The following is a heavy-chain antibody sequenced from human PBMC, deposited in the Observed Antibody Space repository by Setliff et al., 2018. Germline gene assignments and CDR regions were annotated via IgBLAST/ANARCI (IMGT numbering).Heavy chain of an antibody. CDR1: GGSISSYY. CDR2: IYIGGSA. V-gene: IGHV4-4*07. CDR3: ARGGGGLLWFGELSRYYYMDV. J-gene: IGHJ6*03. D-gene: IGHD3-10*01. Sequence: PSETLSLTCTVSGGSISSYYWSWIRQPAGKGLEWIGHIYIGGSANYNPSLKSRVTMSIGTSKNQFSLKLSSVTAADTAVYYCARGGGGLLWFGELSRYYYMDVWAKGTTVTVSS.